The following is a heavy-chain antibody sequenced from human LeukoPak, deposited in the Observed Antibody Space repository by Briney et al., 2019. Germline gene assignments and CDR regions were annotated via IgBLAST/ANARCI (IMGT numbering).Heavy chain of an antibody. Sequence: XETLSLTCTVSGGSIGTYYWSWIRQSPGKGLEWIGYIYVTGTRYNPYLQSRVTISVDRSRNQFFLKMSSVTAADTAVYYCARHIGGGIEDMDVWGKGTKVIVSS. CDR2: IYVTGT. CDR3: ARHIGGGIEDMDV. J-gene: IGHJ6*03. CDR1: GGSIGTYY. V-gene: IGHV4-59*08. D-gene: IGHD3-16*02.